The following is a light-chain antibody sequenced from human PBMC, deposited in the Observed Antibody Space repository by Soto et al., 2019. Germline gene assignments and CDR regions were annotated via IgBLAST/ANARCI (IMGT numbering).Light chain of an antibody. J-gene: IGLJ2*01. CDR3: SSYAGSINLI. V-gene: IGLV2-8*01. Sequence: QSALTQPPSASGTPGQSVTISCTGTSSDVGAYNYVSWYQQHTGKAPKLIIYEVSKRPSGVPDRFSGSKSGNTASLTVSGLQAEEGADYYCSSYAGSINLIFGGGTKLTVL. CDR2: EVS. CDR1: SSDVGAYNY.